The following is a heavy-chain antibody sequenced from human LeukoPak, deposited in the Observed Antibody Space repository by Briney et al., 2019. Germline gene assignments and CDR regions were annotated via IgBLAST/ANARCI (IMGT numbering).Heavy chain of an antibody. CDR2: ISNSGSST. D-gene: IGHD3-10*01. Sequence: QPGGSLRLSCAASGFTFSTYAMSWVRQAPGKGLEWVSAISNSGSSTYYADYVKGRFTISRDSSKNTVYLQMNSLRADDTAVYYCAKGSSPSRPYYFGNWGQGTLVTVSS. V-gene: IGHV3-23*01. CDR3: AKGSSPSRPYYFGN. CDR1: GFTFSTYA. J-gene: IGHJ4*02.